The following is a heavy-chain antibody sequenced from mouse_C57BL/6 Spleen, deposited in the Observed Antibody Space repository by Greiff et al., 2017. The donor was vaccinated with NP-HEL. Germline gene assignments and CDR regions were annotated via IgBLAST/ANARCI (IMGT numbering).Heavy chain of an antibody. J-gene: IGHJ2*01. CDR2: LRNKANGYTT. Sequence: EVKLVESGGGLVQPGGSLSLSCAASGFTFTDYYMRWVRQPPGKALEWLGFLRNKANGYTTEYSASVKGRFTISRDNSQSILYLQMNALRAEDSATYYCARYPLRRGYYFDYWGQGTTLTVSS. V-gene: IGHV7-3*01. CDR1: GFTFTDYY. CDR3: ARYPLRRGYYFDY. D-gene: IGHD2-12*01.